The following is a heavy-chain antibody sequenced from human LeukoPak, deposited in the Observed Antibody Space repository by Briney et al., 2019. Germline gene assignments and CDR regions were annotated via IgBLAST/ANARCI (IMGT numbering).Heavy chain of an antibody. D-gene: IGHD3-22*01. Sequence: GSLRLSCAASGFTFSSYWMSWIRQPPGKGLEWIGEINHSGSTNYNPSLKSRVTISVDTSKNQFSLKLSSVTAADTAVYYCARGSYYDLDAFDIWGQGTMVTVSS. CDR3: ARGSYYDLDAFDI. CDR1: GFTFSSYW. CDR2: INHSGST. V-gene: IGHV4-34*01. J-gene: IGHJ3*02.